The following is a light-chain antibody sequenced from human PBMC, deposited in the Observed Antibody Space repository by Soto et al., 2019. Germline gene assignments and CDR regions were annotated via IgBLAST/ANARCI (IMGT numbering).Light chain of an antibody. J-gene: IGKJ1*01. CDR1: QSVDTC. CDR2: QAP. Sequence: DIQMTQAPSTLSASVGDRVTITCRARQSVDTCLAWYQQKPGKAPHLKIYQAPSLETGVPSRFSGSGSVTAFPLTISSRQPDDFATYYCQQFYRYPWTFGQGTKVEIK. CDR3: QQFYRYPWT. V-gene: IGKV1-5*03.